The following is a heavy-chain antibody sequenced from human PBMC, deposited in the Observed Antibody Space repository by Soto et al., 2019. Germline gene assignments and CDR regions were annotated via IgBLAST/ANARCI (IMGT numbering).Heavy chain of an antibody. CDR3: ARGPDDSDVPRWDH. Sequence: QVQLVQSEPEVRKPGASVRLSCATSGYNFTQYYVHWVRQAPGQGLEWMGIINLRGGTTEYAHKFRGRVTVTGDTSTRTAYMELSSLRSEDTAVYFCARGPDDSDVPRWDHWGQGTLITVSS. J-gene: IGHJ4*02. D-gene: IGHD4-17*01. CDR2: INLRGGTT. CDR1: GYNFTQYY. V-gene: IGHV1-46*01.